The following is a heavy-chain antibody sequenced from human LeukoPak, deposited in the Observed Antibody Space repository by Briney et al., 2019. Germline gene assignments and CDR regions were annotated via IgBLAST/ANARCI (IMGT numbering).Heavy chain of an antibody. CDR2: ISGYNGNT. D-gene: IGHD6-25*01. CDR1: GYTFTSYG. V-gene: IGHV1-18*01. J-gene: IGHJ6*02. Sequence: ASVKVSCKASGYTFTSYGISWVRQAPGQGLEWMGWISGYNGNTNNAQKLQGRVTMTTDTSTSTAYMELRSLRSDDTAVYYCASIDSSEGDYYYGMDVWGQGTTVTVSS. CDR3: ASIDSSEGDYYYGMDV.